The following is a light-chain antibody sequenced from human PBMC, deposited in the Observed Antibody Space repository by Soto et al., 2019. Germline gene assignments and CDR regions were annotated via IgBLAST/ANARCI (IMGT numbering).Light chain of an antibody. CDR2: FAS. V-gene: IGKV1-33*01. J-gene: IGKJ4*01. Sequence: DIQMTQSPSSLSASFGDRVTITCQASQDIRNYLNWYQQKPGEAPKLMIYFASNLATWVPSRFTGSGSGTDFTFTIIRLQPEDIATYYFQQYDDLPPLTFGGGTKVELK. CDR1: QDIRNY. CDR3: QQYDDLPPLT.